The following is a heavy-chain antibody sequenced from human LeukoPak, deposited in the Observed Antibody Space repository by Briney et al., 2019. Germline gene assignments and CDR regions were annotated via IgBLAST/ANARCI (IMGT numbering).Heavy chain of an antibody. J-gene: IGHJ4*02. D-gene: IGHD6-13*01. CDR2: ISGSGGST. Sequence: GGSLRLSCAAAGFTFSSYAMSWVRQAAGKGLGWVSAISGSGGSTYYADSVKGRFTISRDNSKNTLYLQMNSLRAEDTAVYYCAKIGYSTLYYFDYWGQGTLVTVSS. V-gene: IGHV3-23*01. CDR3: AKIGYSTLYYFDY. CDR1: GFTFSSYA.